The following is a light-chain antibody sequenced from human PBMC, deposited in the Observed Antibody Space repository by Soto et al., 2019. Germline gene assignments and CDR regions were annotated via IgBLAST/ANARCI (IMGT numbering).Light chain of an antibody. V-gene: IGKV1-39*01. CDR1: RTINTY. CDR3: QLTYSDIS. Sequence: DVRMSQSPSYMSTSVGDRLTSTCRASRTINTYLNWFQQKPGEPPRLLIYGASTLHDGVPSRFSGSGSGAYFTLTISGLQPEEFASDHCQLTYSDISVGGGTKVDIK. CDR2: GAS. J-gene: IGKJ4*01.